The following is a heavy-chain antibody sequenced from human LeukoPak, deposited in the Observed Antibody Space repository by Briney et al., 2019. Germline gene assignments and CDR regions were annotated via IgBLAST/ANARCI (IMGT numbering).Heavy chain of an antibody. D-gene: IGHD3-16*01. V-gene: IGHV4-39*01. Sequence: SETLSLTCTVSGGSISSSSYYWGWIRQPPGKGLEWIGSIYYSGSTYYNPSLKSRVTISVDTSKNQFSLKLSSVTAADTAVYYCARGGGIYQHRIDYWGQGTLVTVSS. CDR1: GGSISSSSYY. CDR2: IYYSGST. CDR3: ARGGGIYQHRIDY. J-gene: IGHJ4*02.